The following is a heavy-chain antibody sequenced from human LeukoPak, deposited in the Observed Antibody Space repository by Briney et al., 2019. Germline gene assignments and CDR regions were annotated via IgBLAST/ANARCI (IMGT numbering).Heavy chain of an antibody. CDR2: ISGSGGST. Sequence: PGVSLRLSCEASGSTFDNYAMSWVRQAPGKGLEWVSAISGSGGSTYYADSVKGRFTISRDNSKNTLYLQMNSLRAEDTAVYYCAKGSLGYCSGGSCPWGQGTLVTVSS. J-gene: IGHJ4*02. CDR3: AKGSLGYCSGGSCP. D-gene: IGHD2-15*01. V-gene: IGHV3-23*01. CDR1: GSTFDNYA.